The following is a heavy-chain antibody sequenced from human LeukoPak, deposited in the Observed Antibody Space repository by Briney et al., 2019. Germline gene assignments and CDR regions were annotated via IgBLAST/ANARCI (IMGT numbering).Heavy chain of an antibody. CDR2: IYHSGST. Sequence: SETLSLTCAVSGGSISSGGYSWSWIRQPPGKGLEWIGYIYHSGSTYYNPSLKSRVTISVDRSKNQFSLKLSSVTAADTAVYYCARWIAAMGTKGYYFDYWGQGTLVTVSS. V-gene: IGHV4-30-2*01. CDR1: GGSISSGGYS. CDR3: ARWIAAMGTKGYYFDY. J-gene: IGHJ4*02. D-gene: IGHD5-18*01.